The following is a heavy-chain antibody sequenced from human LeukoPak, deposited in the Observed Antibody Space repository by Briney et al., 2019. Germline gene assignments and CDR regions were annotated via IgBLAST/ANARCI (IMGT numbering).Heavy chain of an antibody. CDR1: GGSITSYS. V-gene: IGHV4-59*08. J-gene: IGHJ3*02. CDR3: ARRVRRDAFDI. Sequence: SETLSLTCTVSGGSITSYSWSWIRQPPGKGLEWIGTIYYGGSTYYNPSLKSRVTISVDTSKNQFSLKLSSVTAADTAVYYCARRVRRDAFDIWGQGTMVTVSS. CDR2: IYYGGST.